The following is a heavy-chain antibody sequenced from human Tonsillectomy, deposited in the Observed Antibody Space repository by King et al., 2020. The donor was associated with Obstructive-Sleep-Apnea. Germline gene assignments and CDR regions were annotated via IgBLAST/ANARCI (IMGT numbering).Heavy chain of an antibody. D-gene: IGHD1-1*01. CDR3: ARDDGRPV. J-gene: IGHJ4*02. V-gene: IGHV3-21*01. CDR1: VFTFSSYS. CDR2: ISSSSSFI. Sequence: VQLVESGGGLVKPGGSLRLSCAASVFTFSSYSMNWVRQAPGKWLEWVSSISSSSSFIYYADSVKGRFTISSDNAKNSLYLQMNSLRAEDTAVYYCARDDGRPVWGQGTLVTVSS.